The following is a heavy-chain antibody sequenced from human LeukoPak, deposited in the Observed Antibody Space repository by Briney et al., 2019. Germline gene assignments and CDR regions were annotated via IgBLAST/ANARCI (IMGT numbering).Heavy chain of an antibody. J-gene: IGHJ4*02. CDR3: AREKTYYDSSGNYYGGVFDY. V-gene: IGHV4-34*01. CDR1: GGSFSGYY. Sequence: SETLSLTCAVYGGSFSGYYWSWIRQPPGKGLEWIGEINHSGVTIYNPSLKSRVTISVDTSKNQFSLRLSSVTAADTAVYYCAREKTYYDSSGNYYGGVFDYWGQGVMVTVSS. CDR2: INHSGVT. D-gene: IGHD3-22*01.